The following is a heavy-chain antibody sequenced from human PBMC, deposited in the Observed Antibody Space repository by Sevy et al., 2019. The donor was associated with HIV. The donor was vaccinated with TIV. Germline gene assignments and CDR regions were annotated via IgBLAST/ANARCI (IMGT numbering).Heavy chain of an antibody. CDR3: ARDGGTVTTLGYFDY. V-gene: IGHV4-30-2*01. CDR2: IFHTEST. J-gene: IGHJ4*02. Sequence: SETLSLTCAVSGGSISSGAYSWNWIRQPPGKGLEWIGYIFHTESTYYNPSLKSRVTISVDRSKNQFSLKLTSVTAADSAVYYCARDGGTVTTLGYFDYWGQGTLVTVSS. CDR1: GGSISSGAYS. D-gene: IGHD4-17*01.